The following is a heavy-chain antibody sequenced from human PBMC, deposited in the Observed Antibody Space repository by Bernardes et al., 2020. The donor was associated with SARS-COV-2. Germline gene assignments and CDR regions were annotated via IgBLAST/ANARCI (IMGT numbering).Heavy chain of an antibody. J-gene: IGHJ6*02. CDR3: ARDPIVVEPAGFSFYGMDV. D-gene: IGHD2-2*01. CDR1: GFSFSKYG. Sequence: GGSLRLSCVASGFSFSKYGIHWVRQAPGKGLEWVSLIWYDGSDKYYADSVKGRFTMSRDNSKNTVYLQMNSLRGEDTAVYYCARDPIVVEPAGFSFYGMDVWGQGTTVAVSS. V-gene: IGHV3-33*01. CDR2: IWYDGSDK.